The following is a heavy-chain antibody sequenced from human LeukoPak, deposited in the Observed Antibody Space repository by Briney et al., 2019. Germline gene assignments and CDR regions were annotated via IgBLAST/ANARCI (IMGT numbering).Heavy chain of an antibody. Sequence: GGSLRLSCAASGFTFSSYGMSWVRQAPGKGLEWVSAISGSGGSTYYADSVKGRFTISRDNSKNTLYLQMNSLRAEDTAVYYCAKGSDYYYYYYMDVWGKGTTVTISS. CDR3: AKGSDYYYYYYMDV. J-gene: IGHJ6*03. CDR2: ISGSGGST. CDR1: GFTFSSYG. D-gene: IGHD6-19*01. V-gene: IGHV3-23*01.